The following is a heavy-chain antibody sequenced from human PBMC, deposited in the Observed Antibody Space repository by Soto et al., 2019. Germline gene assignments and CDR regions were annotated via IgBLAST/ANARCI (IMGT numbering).Heavy chain of an antibody. CDR2: ILSKADGGRT. Sequence: EVQLVESGGGLVKPGGSLRLACAASGFTFTDSWMGWLRQAPGKGLEGVSRILSKADGGRTDYAAPVQGRFTISRVDSPHTPHLHLISLRTEDTAVYYSAAYGFIRGKDRYRRAYWGQGTLVTVSS. D-gene: IGHD3-16*02. CDR1: GFTFTDSW. CDR3: AAYGFIRGKDRYRRAY. V-gene: IGHV3-15*05. J-gene: IGHJ4*02.